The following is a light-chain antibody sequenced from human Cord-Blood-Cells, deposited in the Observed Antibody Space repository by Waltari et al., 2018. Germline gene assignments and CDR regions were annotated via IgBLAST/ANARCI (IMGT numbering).Light chain of an antibody. V-gene: IGKV1-33*01. CDR2: DAS. Sequence: DIQMTQSPSSLSASVGDRVPITCQASQDISNYLNWYQQKPGKAPKLLIYDASNLETGVPSRFSGSGSWTDFTFTISSLQPEDIATYYCQQYDNLPLTFGVGTKVEIK. CDR3: QQYDNLPLT. J-gene: IGKJ4*01. CDR1: QDISNY.